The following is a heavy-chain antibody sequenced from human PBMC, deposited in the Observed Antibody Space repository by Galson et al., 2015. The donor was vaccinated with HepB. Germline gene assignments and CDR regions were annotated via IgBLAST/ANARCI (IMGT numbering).Heavy chain of an antibody. CDR3: ARHRRDGSQNYFDY. D-gene: IGHD5-24*01. CDR2: TYYSGST. V-gene: IGHV4-39*01. J-gene: IGHJ4*02. Sequence: ETLSLTCTVSSGSISSSDYYWGWIRQSPGEGLEWIGTTYYSGSTYYNPSLNSRATISVDTSKNQFSLRLSSVTATDTAVYFCARHRRDGSQNYFDYWGQGALVTVSS. CDR1: SGSISSSDYY.